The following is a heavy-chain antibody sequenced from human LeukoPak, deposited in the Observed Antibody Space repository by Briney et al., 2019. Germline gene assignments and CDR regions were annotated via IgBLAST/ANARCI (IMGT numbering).Heavy chain of an antibody. CDR1: GFTFSTYA. V-gene: IGHV3-23*01. Sequence: GGSLRLSCAASGFTFSTYAMTWVRQAPGKGLEWVSIISGSGGSTYYADSVKGRFTISRDKSKNTLYLQMNSLKAEDTAVYYCAKVGYCSSANCYNYFDYWGQGTLVTVSS. CDR2: ISGSGGST. CDR3: AKVGYCSSANCYNYFDY. D-gene: IGHD2-2*02. J-gene: IGHJ4*02.